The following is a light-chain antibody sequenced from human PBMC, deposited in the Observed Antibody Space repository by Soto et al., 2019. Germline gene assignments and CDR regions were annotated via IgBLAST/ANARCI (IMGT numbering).Light chain of an antibody. CDR3: QQYGSSTRA. J-gene: IGKJ1*01. V-gene: IGKV3-20*01. CDR1: QRVSSSY. Sequence: LTHSHVTLPWTPREASNLTSRASQRVSSSYLAWYQQKPGQAPRLLIYGASSRATGIPARFSGSGSGTDFTLTISSLEHEDFAVYYCQQYGSSTRAFGQGTKVDIK. CDR2: GAS.